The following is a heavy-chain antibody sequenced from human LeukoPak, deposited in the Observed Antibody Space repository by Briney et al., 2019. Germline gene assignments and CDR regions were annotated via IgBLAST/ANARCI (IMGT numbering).Heavy chain of an antibody. J-gene: IGHJ4*02. CDR2: INPNSGGT. Sequence: ASVTVSCKASGYTFTGYYMHWVRQAPGQGLEWMGWINPNSGGTNYAQKFQGRVTMTRDTSISTAYMELSRLRSDDTAVYYCARDRDPYYYGSGSYQAFDYWGQGTLVTVSS. CDR1: GYTFTGYY. CDR3: ARDRDPYYYGSGSYQAFDY. V-gene: IGHV1-2*02. D-gene: IGHD3-10*01.